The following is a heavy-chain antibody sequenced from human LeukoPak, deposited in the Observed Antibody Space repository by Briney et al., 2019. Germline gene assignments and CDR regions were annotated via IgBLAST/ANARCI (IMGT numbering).Heavy chain of an antibody. CDR3: ARAEGGSWGGVYYFDY. Sequence: SETLSLTCTVSGGSISSRGYYWGWIRQPPGKGLEWIGSIDYSGTTYYNPSLKSRVTISRDTSKNQFSLKLSSVTAADTAVYYCARAEGGSWGGVYYFDYWGQGTLVTVSS. CDR2: IDYSGTT. V-gene: IGHV4-39*07. D-gene: IGHD1-26*01. CDR1: GGSISSRGYY. J-gene: IGHJ4*02.